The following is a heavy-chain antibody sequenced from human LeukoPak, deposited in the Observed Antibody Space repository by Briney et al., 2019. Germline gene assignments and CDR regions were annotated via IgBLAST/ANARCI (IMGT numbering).Heavy chain of an antibody. CDR1: GFTFSTYG. D-gene: IGHD3-22*01. Sequence: GRSLRLSCAASGFTFSTYGMSWVRQAPGKGLDWVSGISGSGGRTTYADSVAGRFTVSRDNSKNTLYLQMNNLRAEDTALYYCAKDRFYDSSGNHFESEKWGQGTLVTV. V-gene: IGHV3-23*01. J-gene: IGHJ4*02. CDR2: ISGSGGRT. CDR3: AKDRFYDSSGNHFESEK.